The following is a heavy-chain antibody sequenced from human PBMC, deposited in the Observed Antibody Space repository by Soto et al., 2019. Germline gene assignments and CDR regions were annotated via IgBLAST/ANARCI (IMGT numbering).Heavy chain of an antibody. V-gene: IGHV3-48*03. CDR1: GFTFSSYE. CDR3: ARVVGVGAEFDY. J-gene: IGHJ4*02. D-gene: IGHD1-26*01. Sequence: EVQLVGSGGGLVQPGGSLRLSCAASGFTFSSYEMNWVRQAPGKGLEWVSYISSSGSTIYYADSVKGRFTISRDNAKNSLYLQMNSLRAEDTAVYYCARVVGVGAEFDYWGQGTLVTVS. CDR2: ISSSGSTI.